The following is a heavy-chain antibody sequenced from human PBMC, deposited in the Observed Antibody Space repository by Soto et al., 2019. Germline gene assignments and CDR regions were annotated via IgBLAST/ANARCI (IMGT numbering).Heavy chain of an antibody. CDR1: DFTFGSYV. D-gene: IGHD3-22*01. Sequence: QVQLVESGGGVVQPERSQRLSCVASDFTFGSYVMHWVRQAPGKGLQWVALISFDGSSQYYADSVKGRFTISRDNSRNTMYLQMDSLRPEDTAVYYCAREMIPMIMGGMSALDAWGHGTTVTVS. V-gene: IGHV3-30*03. J-gene: IGHJ6*02. CDR3: AREMIPMIMGGMSALDA. CDR2: ISFDGSSQ.